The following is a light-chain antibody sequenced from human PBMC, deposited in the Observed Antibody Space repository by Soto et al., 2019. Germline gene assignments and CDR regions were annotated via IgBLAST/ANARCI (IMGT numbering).Light chain of an antibody. CDR2: RNN. CDR3: AALDDSLSGWV. J-gene: IGLJ3*02. V-gene: IGLV1-47*01. Sequence: HSVLTQPPSASGNPGQRVTISCSGSSYNIGSNYVYWYQQLPGTAPKLLIYRNNQRPLGVPDRFSGSKSGTSASLAISGLRSEDEADYYCAALDDSLSGWVVVRGTKLTVL. CDR1: SYNIGSNY.